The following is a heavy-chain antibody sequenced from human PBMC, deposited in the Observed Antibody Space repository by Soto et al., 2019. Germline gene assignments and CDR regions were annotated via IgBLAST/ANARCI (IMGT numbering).Heavy chain of an antibody. CDR1: GGSISSSSYY. CDR2: IYYSGSA. CDR3: ARSLFLEWLLLLSPEQISWFDP. Sequence: SETMSLTCTVSGGSISSSSYYWGWIRQPPGKEREWLGRIYYSGSAYHNPSLKSQVTISVDTSKKQYSMKLCSVSAADTAVYYCARSLFLEWLLLLSPEQISWFDPWGQGTLVTVSS. J-gene: IGHJ5*02. D-gene: IGHD3-3*01. V-gene: IGHV4-39*01.